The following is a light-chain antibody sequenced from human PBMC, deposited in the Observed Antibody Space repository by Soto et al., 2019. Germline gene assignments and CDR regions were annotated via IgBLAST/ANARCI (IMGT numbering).Light chain of an antibody. CDR1: QSVSSY. Sequence: EIVLTQSPATLSESPGERATLSCRASQSVSSYLAWYQQKPGQAPRLLIYDASNRATGIPARFSGSGSGTDFTLTISSLEPEDFTLYYCQQRSNSWTFGQGTKVEIK. CDR3: QQRSNSWT. V-gene: IGKV3-11*01. J-gene: IGKJ1*01. CDR2: DAS.